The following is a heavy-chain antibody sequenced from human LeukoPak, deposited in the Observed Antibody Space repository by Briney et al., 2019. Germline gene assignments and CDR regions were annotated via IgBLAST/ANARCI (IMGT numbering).Heavy chain of an antibody. CDR1: GGSFSGYY. V-gene: IGHV4-34*01. J-gene: IGHJ4*02. CDR2: INHSGST. Sequence: PSETLSLTCAVYGGSFSGYYWSWIRQPPGKGLEWIGEINHSGSTNYNPSLKSQVTISVDKSKNQFSLMLTSVTAADTAVYYCARNGYYSADYWGQGTLVTVSS. CDR3: ARNGYYSADY. D-gene: IGHD4-17*01.